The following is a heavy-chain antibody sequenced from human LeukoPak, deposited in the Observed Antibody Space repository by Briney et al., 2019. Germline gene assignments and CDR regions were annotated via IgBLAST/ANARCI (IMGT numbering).Heavy chain of an antibody. CDR2: IIPIFGTA. CDR3: ARREMATISLDP. CDR1: GGTFSSYA. Sequence: SVKVSCKASGGTFSSYAISWVRQAPGQGLEWMGGIIPIFGTANYAQKFQGRVTITADESTSTAYMELSSLRSEDTAVYYCARREMATISLDPWGQGTLVTVSS. D-gene: IGHD5-24*01. J-gene: IGHJ5*02. V-gene: IGHV1-69*13.